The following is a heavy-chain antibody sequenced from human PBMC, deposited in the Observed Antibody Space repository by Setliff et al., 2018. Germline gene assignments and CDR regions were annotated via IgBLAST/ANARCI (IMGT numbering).Heavy chain of an antibody. J-gene: IGHJ4*02. D-gene: IGHD6-19*01. V-gene: IGHV4-39*07. CDR3: ARDTPPRYTGYSDGWAPFDF. CDR1: GGSMRSISYY. CDR2: IYDSGTT. Sequence: SETLSLTCTVSGGSMRSISYYWGWVRQPPGKGLEWIGTIYDSGTTYYNPSLKSRVTISVDTSKNQFSLRLSSVTAEDTAVYYCARDTPPRYTGYSDGWAPFDFWGQGTLVTVSS.